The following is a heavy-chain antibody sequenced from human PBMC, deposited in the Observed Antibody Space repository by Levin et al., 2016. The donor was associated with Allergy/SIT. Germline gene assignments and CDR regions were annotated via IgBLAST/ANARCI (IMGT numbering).Heavy chain of an antibody. CDR3: ARGDEYQLPSGGMDV. CDR2: INPNSGGT. D-gene: IGHD2-2*01. V-gene: IGHV1-2*04. J-gene: IGHJ6*02. CDR1: GYTFTGYY. Sequence: ASVKVSCKASGYTFTGYYMHWVRQAPGQGLEWMGWINPNSGGTNYAQKFQGWVTMTRDTSISTAYMELSRLRSDDTAVYYCARGDEYQLPSGGMDVWGQGTTVTVSS.